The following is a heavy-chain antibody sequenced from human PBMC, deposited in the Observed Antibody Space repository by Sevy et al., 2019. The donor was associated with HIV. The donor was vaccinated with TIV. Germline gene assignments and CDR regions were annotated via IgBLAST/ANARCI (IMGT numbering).Heavy chain of an antibody. CDR3: ARVGSIVGAPDSYFDY. CDR2: IKQDGSEK. V-gene: IGHV3-7*01. J-gene: IGHJ4*02. CDR1: GFTFSSYW. Sequence: GGYLRLSCAASGFTFSSYWMSWVRQAPGKGLEWVANIKQDGSEKYYVDSVKGRFTISRDNAKNSLYLQMNSLRAEDTAVYYCARVGSIVGAPDSYFDYWGQGTLVTVSS. D-gene: IGHD1-26*01.